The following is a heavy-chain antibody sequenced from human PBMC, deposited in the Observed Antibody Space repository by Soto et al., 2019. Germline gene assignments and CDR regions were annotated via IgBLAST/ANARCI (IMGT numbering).Heavy chain of an antibody. D-gene: IGHD3-9*01. CDR2: ISWNSGRI. CDR3: AKDVFASHDDTYSDY. J-gene: IGHJ4*02. Sequence: DVQLVESGGALVQPGRSLTLSCAASGFVFDDYAMHWVRQAPGKGLEWVSGISWNSGRIGYVDSVKGRFTISRDNAKNSLYLQMNSLRAEDTAFYYCAKDVFASHDDTYSDYWGQGTLVNVSS. V-gene: IGHV3-9*01. CDR1: GFVFDDYA.